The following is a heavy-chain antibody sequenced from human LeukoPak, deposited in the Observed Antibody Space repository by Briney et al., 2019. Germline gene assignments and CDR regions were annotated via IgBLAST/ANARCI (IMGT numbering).Heavy chain of an antibody. CDR3: ARDKPKQQLDI. CDR1: GFTFSSYW. CDR2: IKQDGSEK. V-gene: IGHV3-7*01. J-gene: IGHJ4*02. D-gene: IGHD6-13*01. Sequence: GGSLRLSCAASGFTFSSYWMSWVRQAPGKGLEWVANIKQDGSEKYYVDSVKGRFTISRDNAKNSLYLQMNSLRAEGTAVYYCARDKPKQQLDIWGQGTLVTVSS.